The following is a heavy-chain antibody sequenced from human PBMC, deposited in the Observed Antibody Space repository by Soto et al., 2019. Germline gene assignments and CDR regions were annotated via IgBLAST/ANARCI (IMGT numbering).Heavy chain of an antibody. CDR3: VKDPHTSSWYRGYYFDY. J-gene: IGHJ4*02. D-gene: IGHD6-13*01. CDR1: GGTFSSYA. CDR2: IIPIFGTA. Sequence: GASVKVSCKASGGTFSSYAISWVRQAPGQGLEWMGGIIPIFGTANYAQKFQGRVTISRDNSKNTLYLQMSSLRPEDTAVYYCVKDPHTSSWYRGYYFDYWGQGTLVTVSS. V-gene: IGHV1-69*05.